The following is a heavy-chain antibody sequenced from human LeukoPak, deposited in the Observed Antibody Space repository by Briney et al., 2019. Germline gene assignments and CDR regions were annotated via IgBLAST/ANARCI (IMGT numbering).Heavy chain of an antibody. D-gene: IGHD6-13*01. Sequence: SETLSLTCTVSGGSISSYYWSWIRQPAGKGLEWIGRIYTSGSTNYNPSLKSRVTISVDKSKNQFSLKLSSVTAADTAVYYCAREDLAAAGFDYWGQGTLVSVSS. CDR2: IYTSGST. V-gene: IGHV4-4*07. CDR1: GGSISSYY. J-gene: IGHJ4*02. CDR3: AREDLAAAGFDY.